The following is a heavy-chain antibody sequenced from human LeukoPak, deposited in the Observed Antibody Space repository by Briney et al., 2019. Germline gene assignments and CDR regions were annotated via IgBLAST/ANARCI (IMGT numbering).Heavy chain of an antibody. J-gene: IGHJ4*02. Sequence: ASVKVSCKASGYTFTGYYVHWMRQAPGQGLEWMGWINPNSGDTEYERKFQGRVTMTRDTSIATAYMEMTRLAPDDTAVYYCARDRGPSYDSGIYYQYYFHYWGQGTLVTVSS. CDR2: INPNSGDT. D-gene: IGHD3-10*01. V-gene: IGHV1-2*02. CDR1: GYTFTGYY. CDR3: ARDRGPSYDSGIYYQYYFHY.